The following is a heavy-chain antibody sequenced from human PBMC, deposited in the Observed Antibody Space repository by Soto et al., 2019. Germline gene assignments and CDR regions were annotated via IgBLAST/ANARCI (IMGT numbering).Heavy chain of an antibody. V-gene: IGHV4-39*01. CDR3: ARVDIAVVPSTTFDY. J-gene: IGHJ4*02. CDR1: GGSISSISYY. D-gene: IGHD2-2*01. CDR2: IKYSGHT. Sequence: QLQLQESGPGLVKPSETLALTCTVSGGSISSISYYWGWIRQPPGKGLEWIGSIKYSGHTFYNPSLKSLVTMSGDTSTNQFSLRLSSVTAAETAVYYCARVDIAVVPSTTFDYWGQGTLVTVSS.